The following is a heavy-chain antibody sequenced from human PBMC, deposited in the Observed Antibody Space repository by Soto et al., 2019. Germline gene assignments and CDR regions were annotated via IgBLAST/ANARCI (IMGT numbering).Heavy chain of an antibody. V-gene: IGHV3-30*18. Sequence: GGSLRLSCAVSGFTFSSYGMHWVRQAPGKGLEWVAVISYDGSNKYYADSVKGRFTISRDNSKNTLYLQMNSLRAEDTAVYYCAKDFFAGYYDSSGYGLWGQGTLVTVSS. CDR3: AKDFFAGYYDSSGYGL. CDR2: ISYDGSNK. CDR1: GFTFSSYG. J-gene: IGHJ4*02. D-gene: IGHD3-22*01.